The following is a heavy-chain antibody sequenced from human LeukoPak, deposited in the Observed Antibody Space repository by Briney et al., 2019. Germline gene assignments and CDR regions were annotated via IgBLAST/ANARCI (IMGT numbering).Heavy chain of an antibody. CDR1: GGSISSYY. J-gene: IGHJ6*03. V-gene: IGHV4-59*01. CDR2: IYYSGST. CDR3: ARFLTGSDYYYYMDV. D-gene: IGHD1-20*01. Sequence: PSETLSLTRTVSGGSISSYYWSWIRQPPGKGLEWIGYIYYSGSTNYNPSLKSRVTISVNTSKNQFSLKLSSVTAADTAVYYCARFLTGSDYYYYMDVWGKGTTVTVSS.